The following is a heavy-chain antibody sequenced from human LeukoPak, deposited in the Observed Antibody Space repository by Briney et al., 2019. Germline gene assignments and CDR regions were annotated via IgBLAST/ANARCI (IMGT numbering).Heavy chain of an antibody. J-gene: IGHJ5*02. V-gene: IGHV3-48*04. CDR3: ARDNWVDR. CDR2: IDTSSSTM. Sequence: GGSLRLSCAASGLTFSKYSMTWVRQAPGKGLEWVSFIDTSSSTMYYTDSVKGRFTISRDNAKNSLYLQMNSLKVEDTARYYCARDNWVDRWGQGTLVTVSS. CDR1: GLTFSKYS.